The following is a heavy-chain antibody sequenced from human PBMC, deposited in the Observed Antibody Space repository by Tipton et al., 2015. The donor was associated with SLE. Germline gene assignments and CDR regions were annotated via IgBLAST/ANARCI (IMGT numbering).Heavy chain of an antibody. CDR1: GGSIRSSSYY. J-gene: IGHJ6*03. CDR2: IYHSGTT. CDR3: TRGSSSQAGYYYYMDV. Sequence: TLSLTCTVSGGSIRSSSYYWGWIRQPPGKGLECIGYIYHSGTTKYNPSLKSRVTISIDKSKNQFSLKLNSVTAADTAIYYCTRGSSSQAGYYYYMDVWGKGTTVTVSS. D-gene: IGHD6-13*01. V-gene: IGHV4-61*05.